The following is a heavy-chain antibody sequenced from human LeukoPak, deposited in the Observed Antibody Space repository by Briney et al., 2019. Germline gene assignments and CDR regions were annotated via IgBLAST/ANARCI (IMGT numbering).Heavy chain of an antibody. J-gene: IGHJ4*02. CDR2: IWYDGSNK. CDR3: AKETTKTYYYDSSVDGGYDY. D-gene: IGHD3-22*01. CDR1: GFTFSSYG. Sequence: PGRSLRLSCAASGFTFSSYGMHWVRQAPGKGLEWVAVIWYDGSNKYYADSVKGRFTISRDNSKNTLYLQMNSLRAEDTAVYYCAKETTKTYYYDSSVDGGYDYWGQETLVTVSS. V-gene: IGHV3-33*06.